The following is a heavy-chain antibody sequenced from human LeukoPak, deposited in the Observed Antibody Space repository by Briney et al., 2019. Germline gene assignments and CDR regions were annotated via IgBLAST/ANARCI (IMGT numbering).Heavy chain of an antibody. V-gene: IGHV4-4*07. CDR2: IYTSGST. Sequence: SETLSLTCTVSGGSISSYYWSWIRQPAGKGLEWIGRIYTSGSTNYNPSLKSRVTMSVDTSKNQFSLKLSSVTAADTAVYYCARLYYYGSGSYYNEPEDAFDIWGQGTMVTVSS. D-gene: IGHD3-10*01. CDR3: ARLYYYGSGSYYNEPEDAFDI. CDR1: GGSISSYY. J-gene: IGHJ3*02.